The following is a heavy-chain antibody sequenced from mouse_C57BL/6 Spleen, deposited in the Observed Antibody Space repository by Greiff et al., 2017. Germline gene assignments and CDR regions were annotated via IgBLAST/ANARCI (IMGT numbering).Heavy chain of an antibody. Sequence: EVQLQQSGAELVRPGASVKLSCTASGFNIKDDYMHWVKQRPEQGLEWIGWIDPENGDPEYASKFQGKATITADTSSNTAYLQLSSLTSEDTAVYYCTTGGSNFYFDYWGQGTTLTVSS. CDR1: GFNIKDDY. CDR3: TTGGSNFYFDY. V-gene: IGHV14-4*01. CDR2: IDPENGDP. J-gene: IGHJ2*01. D-gene: IGHD2-5*01.